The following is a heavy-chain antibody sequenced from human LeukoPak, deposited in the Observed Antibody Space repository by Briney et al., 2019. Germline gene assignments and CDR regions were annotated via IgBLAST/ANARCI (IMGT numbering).Heavy chain of an antibody. Sequence: ASVKVSCKASGYTFTSYDINWVRQAPGQGLEWMGWMNPNSGNTGYAQKFQGRVTMTRNTSISTAYMELSSLRSEDTAVYYCARGSSSSWYVRYYYYYMDVWGQGTLVTVSS. D-gene: IGHD6-13*01. CDR3: ARGSSSSWYVRYYYYYMDV. J-gene: IGHJ6*03. CDR1: GYTFTSYD. CDR2: MNPNSGNT. V-gene: IGHV1-8*01.